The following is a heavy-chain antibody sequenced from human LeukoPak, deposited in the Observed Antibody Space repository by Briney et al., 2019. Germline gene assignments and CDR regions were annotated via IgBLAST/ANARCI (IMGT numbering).Heavy chain of an antibody. D-gene: IGHD2-2*01. CDR3: ARGDIVVVPAAIHYMDV. CDR2: ISGSGGST. V-gene: IGHV3-23*01. J-gene: IGHJ6*03. Sequence: GGSLRLSCAASGFTFSSYAMSWVRQAPGKGLEWVSAISGSGGSTYYADSVKGRFTISRDNSKNTLYLQMNSLRAEDTAVYYCARGDIVVVPAAIHYMDVWGKGTTVTVSS. CDR1: GFTFSSYA.